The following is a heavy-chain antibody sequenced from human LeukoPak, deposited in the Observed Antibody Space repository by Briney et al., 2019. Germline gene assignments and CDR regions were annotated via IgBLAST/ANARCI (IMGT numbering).Heavy chain of an antibody. V-gene: IGHV1-46*01. Sequence: ASVKVSCKASGYTFINYYMHWVRQAPGQGLEWMGKINPGGGSTTYAQKFQGRVTMTRDTSTSTAYMELSSLRSEDTAVYYCARDTGSGSPRPDYWGQGTLVTVSS. CDR3: ARDTGSGSPRPDY. D-gene: IGHD3-10*01. CDR1: GYTFINYY. J-gene: IGHJ4*02. CDR2: INPGGGST.